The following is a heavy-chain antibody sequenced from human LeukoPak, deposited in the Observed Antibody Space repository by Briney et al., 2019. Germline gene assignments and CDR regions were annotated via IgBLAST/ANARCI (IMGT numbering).Heavy chain of an antibody. CDR2: INHSGST. Sequence: SETLSLTCAVYGGSFSGYYWSWIRQPPGKGLEWIGEINHSGSTNYNPSLKSRVTISVDTSKNQFSLKLSSVTAADTAVYFCARIFGFGGGYFDYWGQGTLVTVSS. J-gene: IGHJ4*02. V-gene: IGHV4-34*01. CDR3: ARIFGFGGGYFDY. CDR1: GGSFSGYY. D-gene: IGHD3-10*01.